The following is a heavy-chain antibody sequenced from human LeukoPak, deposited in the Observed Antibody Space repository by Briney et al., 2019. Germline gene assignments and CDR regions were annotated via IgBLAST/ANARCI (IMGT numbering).Heavy chain of an antibody. Sequence: SETLSLTCTVSGGSISSSSYYWGWIRQPPGKGLEWIGSIYYSGSTYYNPSLKSRVTISVDTSKNQFSLKLSSVTAADTAVYYCARQGDRTTNYYYYMDVWGKGTTVTVSS. J-gene: IGHJ6*03. D-gene: IGHD4-11*01. CDR2: IYYSGST. CDR3: ARQGDRTTNYYYYMDV. CDR1: GGSISSSSYY. V-gene: IGHV4-39*01.